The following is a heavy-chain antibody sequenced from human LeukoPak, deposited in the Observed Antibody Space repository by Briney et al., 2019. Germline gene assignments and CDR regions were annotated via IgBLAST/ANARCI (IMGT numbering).Heavy chain of an antibody. CDR3: AKDPIYGDYPRFFDY. CDR2: ISGSGGST. D-gene: IGHD4-17*01. V-gene: IGHV3-23*01. J-gene: IGHJ4*02. CDR1: GFTFSSYA. Sequence: PGGSLRLSCAASGFTFSSYAMSWVRQAPGKGLEWVSAISGSGGSTYYADSVKGRFTISRDNSKNTLYPQMNSLRAEDTAVYYCAKDPIYGDYPRFFDYWGQGTLVTVSS.